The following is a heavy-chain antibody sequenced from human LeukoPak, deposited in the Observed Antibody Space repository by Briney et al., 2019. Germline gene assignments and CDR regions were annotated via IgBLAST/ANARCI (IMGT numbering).Heavy chain of an antibody. CDR1: GFTFSSYA. CDR3: ARSEVQTINWFDP. D-gene: IGHD4/OR15-4a*01. CDR2: ISYDGSNK. V-gene: IGHV3-30-3*01. J-gene: IGHJ5*02. Sequence: GGSLRLSCAASGFTFSSYAMPWVRQAPGKGLEWVAVISYDGSNKYYADSVKGRFTISRDNSKNTLYLQMNSLRAEDTAVYYCARSEVQTINWFDPWGQGTLVTVSS.